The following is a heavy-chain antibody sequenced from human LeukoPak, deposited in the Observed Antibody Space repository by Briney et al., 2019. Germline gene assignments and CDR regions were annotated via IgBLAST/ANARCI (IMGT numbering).Heavy chain of an antibody. D-gene: IGHD4-17*01. CDR1: GYGFTGYY. CDR3: ARVATVTTADY. CDR2: INPNSGGT. V-gene: IGHV1-2*06. J-gene: IGHJ4*02. Sequence: ASVKVSCKGAGYGFTGYYMHWVRQAPGQGLEWMGRINPNSGGTNYAQKFQGRVTMTRDTSISTAYMELSRLRSDDTAVYYCARVATVTTADYWGQGTLVTVSS.